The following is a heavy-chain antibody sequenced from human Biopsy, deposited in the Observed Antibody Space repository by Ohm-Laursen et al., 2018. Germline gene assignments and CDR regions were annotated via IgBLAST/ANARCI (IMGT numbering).Heavy chain of an antibody. CDR3: ARDSGILNYGNFKYYHYYGMDV. V-gene: IGHV4-4*07. J-gene: IGHJ6*02. CDR1: GGDINNYY. Sequence: SETLSLTCNVSGGDINNYYWSWIRQPAGKGLEWIGRIYPGGSTNYNPSLKSRVTMSVDTSKKQLSLTLSSVTAADTAVYYCARDSGILNYGNFKYYHYYGMDVWGQGTKVTVSS. CDR2: IYPGGST. D-gene: IGHD4-11*01.